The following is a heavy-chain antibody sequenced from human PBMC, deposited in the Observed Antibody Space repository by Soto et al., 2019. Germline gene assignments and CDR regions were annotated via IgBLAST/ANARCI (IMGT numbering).Heavy chain of an antibody. V-gene: IGHV1-69*13. Sequence: SVKVSCKASGGTFSSYAISWVRQAPGQGLELMEGIIPIFVTANYAQKFQGRVTITADESTSTAYMGLSSLRSEETAVYYCARAKAMVTWRGDGMDVWGQGTTDT. J-gene: IGHJ6*02. CDR3: ARAKAMVTWRGDGMDV. CDR1: GGTFSSYA. CDR2: IIPIFVTA. D-gene: IGHD5-18*01.